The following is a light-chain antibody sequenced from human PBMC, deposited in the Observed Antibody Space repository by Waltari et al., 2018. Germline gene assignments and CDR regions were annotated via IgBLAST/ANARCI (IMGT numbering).Light chain of an antibody. V-gene: IGKV2-28*01. Sequence: IVLTQSPPSLPVSPGEPASISCRSNQSLLDHKGYDYLDWYVQKPGQSPQLLIYLGFYRASGVPFRFSGSGSGTDFTLKISRVEVEDVGIYYCAQGRQKPLTFGGGTRVDIK. CDR3: AQGRQKPLT. CDR1: QSLLDHKGYDY. CDR2: LGF. J-gene: IGKJ4*01.